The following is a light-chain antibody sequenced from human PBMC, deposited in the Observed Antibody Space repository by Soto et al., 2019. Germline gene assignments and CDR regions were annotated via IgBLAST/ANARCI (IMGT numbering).Light chain of an antibody. Sequence: QSALTQPASVSGSPGQSITISCTGTSSDVGGYNYVSWYQQHPGKAPKLMISEVSNRPSGVSNRFSGSKSGNTASLTISGHQAEDEADYCASSYTSSSTLVFGGGTKVTVL. CDR3: SSYTSSSTLV. J-gene: IGLJ2*01. CDR2: EVS. V-gene: IGLV2-14*01. CDR1: SSDVGGYNY.